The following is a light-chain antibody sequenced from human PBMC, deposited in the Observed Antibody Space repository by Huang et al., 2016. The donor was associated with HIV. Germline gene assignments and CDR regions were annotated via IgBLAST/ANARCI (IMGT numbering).Light chain of an antibody. J-gene: IGKJ2*01. V-gene: IGKV1-33*01. CDR3: QQYHNLPYT. CDR2: DAF. CDR1: QDIGNY. Sequence: DIQMTQSPSSLSASVGDRVTITCQASQDIGNYLNWYRQKPGRAPELLIYDAFNLETGVPSRCSGSGAGADYTCTISSLQPEDSATYYCQQYHNLPYTFGQGTKLEIK.